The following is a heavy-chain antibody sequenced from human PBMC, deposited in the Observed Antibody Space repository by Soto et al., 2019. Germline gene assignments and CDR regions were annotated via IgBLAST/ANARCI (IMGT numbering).Heavy chain of an antibody. CDR2: ISAYNGNT. Sequence: VKVSCKASGYTFTSFGISWVRQAPGQGLEWMGWISAYNGNTNYAQNLQGRVTMTTDTSTSTAYMELRSLRSDDTAVYYCARDNSRLYFDYWGQGALVTVSA. CDR3: ARDNSRLYFDY. D-gene: IGHD1-26*01. J-gene: IGHJ4*02. V-gene: IGHV1-18*01. CDR1: GYTFTSFG.